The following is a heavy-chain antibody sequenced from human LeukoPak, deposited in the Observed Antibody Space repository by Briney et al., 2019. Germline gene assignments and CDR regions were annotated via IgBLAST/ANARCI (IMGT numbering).Heavy chain of an antibody. Sequence: HAGGSLRLSCAASGFTVSSNYMSWARQAPEEGLEWVSVIYSSGSTYYADSVKGRFTISRDNSKNTLYLQMNSLRVEDTAVYYCAKCTTTCYANAFHIWGRGTMVTVAS. D-gene: IGHD2-2*01. V-gene: IGHV3-53*01. CDR2: IYSSGST. J-gene: IGHJ3*02. CDR1: GFTVSSNY. CDR3: AKCTTTCYANAFHI.